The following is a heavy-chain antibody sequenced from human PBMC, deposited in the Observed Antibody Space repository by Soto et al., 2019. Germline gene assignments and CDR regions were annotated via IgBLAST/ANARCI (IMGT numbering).Heavy chain of an antibody. J-gene: IGHJ4*02. D-gene: IGHD3-16*01. CDR1: GFNFSIYG. CDR3: AGWGGHDDNY. V-gene: IGHV3-30*12. CDR2: ISYDGRNK. Sequence: PGGSRTLCCRASGFNFSIYGMHWVRQAPGKGLEWVAVISYDGRNKYYADSVRCRFTTSRDNAKNSLYLQMNSLRADDKAVYFCAGWGGHDDNYWGQGIMVPVYS.